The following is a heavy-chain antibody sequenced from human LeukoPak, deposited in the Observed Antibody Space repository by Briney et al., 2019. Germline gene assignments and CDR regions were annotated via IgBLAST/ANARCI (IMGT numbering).Heavy chain of an antibody. Sequence: GGSLRLSCAASGFTFSSYSMNWVRQAPGKGLEWVSSISSSSYIYYADSVKGRFTISRDNAKNSLYLQMNSLRAEGTAVYYCAREGGIVGATELDYWGQGTLVTVSS. CDR1: GFTFSSYS. D-gene: IGHD1-26*01. V-gene: IGHV3-21*01. CDR2: ISSSSYI. CDR3: AREGGIVGATELDY. J-gene: IGHJ4*02.